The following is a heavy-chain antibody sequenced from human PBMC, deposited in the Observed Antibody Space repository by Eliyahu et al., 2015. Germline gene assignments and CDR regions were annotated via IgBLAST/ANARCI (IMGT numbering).Heavy chain of an antibody. CDR2: IXYDGGIK. CDR3: AREGLDLEGTTGPVLDY. CDR1: ELTFSXYA. V-gene: IGHV3-30*16. Sequence: QVQLVESGGGVVQPGRSLRLSCVASELTFSXYAFHWVRQAPSKGLEWVAIIXYDGGIKYYADSVKGRFTISRDNARNTVYLQMDSLRPGDAARYYCAREGLDLEGTTGPVLDYWGQGTLVTFSS. D-gene: IGHD1-1*01. J-gene: IGHJ4*02.